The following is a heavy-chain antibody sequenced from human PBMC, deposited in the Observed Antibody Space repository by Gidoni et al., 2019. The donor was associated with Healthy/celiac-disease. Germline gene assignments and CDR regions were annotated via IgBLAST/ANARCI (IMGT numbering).Heavy chain of an antibody. CDR1: GFTFSRHS. J-gene: IGHJ4*02. V-gene: IGHV3-48*01. CDR2: ISSSSSTI. CDR3: ARDLPAYCGGDCYPGGY. D-gene: IGHD2-21*02. Sequence: EVQLVESGGGLVQPGGSLRISCEASGFTFSRHSMNGVRQAPGKGLEWFSYISSSSSTIYYADSVKGRFTIARDNAKNSLYLQMNSLRAEDTAVYYCARDLPAYCGGDCYPGGYWGQGTLVTVSS.